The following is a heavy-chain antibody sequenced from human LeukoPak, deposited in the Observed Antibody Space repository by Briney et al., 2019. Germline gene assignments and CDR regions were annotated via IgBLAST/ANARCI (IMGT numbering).Heavy chain of an antibody. CDR2: IRYDGSNK. D-gene: IGHD6-13*01. V-gene: IGHV3-30*02. J-gene: IGHJ4*02. Sequence: PGGSLRLSCAASGFTFSSYGMHRVRQAPGKGLEWVAFIRYDGSNKYYADSVKGRFTISRDNSKNTLYLQMNSLRAEDTAVYYCAKESSSWYFYFDYWGQGTLVTVSS. CDR3: AKESSSWYFYFDY. CDR1: GFTFSSYG.